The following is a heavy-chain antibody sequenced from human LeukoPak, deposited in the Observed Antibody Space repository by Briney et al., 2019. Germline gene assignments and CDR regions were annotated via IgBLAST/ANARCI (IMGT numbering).Heavy chain of an antibody. CDR3: ARRPAAGYFYDMDV. Sequence: GALRLSCAASGFTFSSYEMNWVRQAPGKGLGWVSYISNSGSTMYYADSVKGRFTISRDNAKNSLNLQMNSLRAEDTAVYYCARRPAAGYFYDMDVWGQGTTVTVSS. CDR2: ISNSGSTM. CDR1: GFTFSSYE. V-gene: IGHV3-48*03. D-gene: IGHD6-13*01. J-gene: IGHJ6*02.